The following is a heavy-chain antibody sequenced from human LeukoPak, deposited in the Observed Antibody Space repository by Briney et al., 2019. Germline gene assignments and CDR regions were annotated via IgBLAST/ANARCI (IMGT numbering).Heavy chain of an antibody. V-gene: IGHV1-2*06. D-gene: IGHD3-22*01. CDR1: GYTFTGYY. CDR3: ARDGYYYDSSGYYSFPDY. Sequence: GASVEVSRKASGYTFTGYYMHWVRQAPGQGLEWMGRINPNSGGTNYAQKFQGRVTMTRDTSISTAYMELSRLRSDDTAVYYCARDGYYYDSSGYYSFPDYWGQGTLVTVSS. CDR2: INPNSGGT. J-gene: IGHJ4*02.